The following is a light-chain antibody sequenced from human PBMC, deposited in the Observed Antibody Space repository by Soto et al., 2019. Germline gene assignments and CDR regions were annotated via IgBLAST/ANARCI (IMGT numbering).Light chain of an antibody. CDR2: GAS. CDR3: QRYNNWPLT. J-gene: IGKJ4*01. V-gene: IGKV3-20*01. Sequence: EVVLTQSPGTLSLSPGARATLSCRASQFVSSTYLAWYQQRPGQAPRLLIYGASSRATGIPDRFSGSGSGTEFTLTINSLQSEDFAVYYCQRYNNWPLTFGGGTKV. CDR1: QFVSSTY.